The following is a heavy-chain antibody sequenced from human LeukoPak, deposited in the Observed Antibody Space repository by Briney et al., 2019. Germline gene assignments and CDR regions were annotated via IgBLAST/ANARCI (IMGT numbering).Heavy chain of an antibody. CDR2: INHSGST. V-gene: IGHV4-34*01. CDR1: GGSFSGYY. J-gene: IGHJ4*02. CDR3: ARANYYDSSGYSY. Sequence: KPSETLSLTCAVYGGSFSGYYWSWIRQPPGKGLEWIGEINHSGSTNYNPSLKSRVTISVDTSKNQFFLKLSSVTAADTAVYYCARANYYDSSGYSYWGQGTLVTVSS. D-gene: IGHD3-22*01.